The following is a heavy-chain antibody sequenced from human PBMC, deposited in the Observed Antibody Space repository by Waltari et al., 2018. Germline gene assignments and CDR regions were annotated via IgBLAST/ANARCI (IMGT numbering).Heavy chain of an antibody. CDR1: GYSISSGYY. CDR2: IYHSGST. J-gene: IGHJ5*02. V-gene: IGHV4-38-2*02. CDR3: ARETRSLTGTGFEDWFDP. D-gene: IGHD1-7*01. Sequence: QVQLQESGPGLVKPSETLSLTCAVSGYSISSGYYWGWIRQPPGKGLEWIGSIYHSGSTYYNPYLKSRVTISVDTSKNQFSLKLSSVTAADTAVYYCARETRSLTGTGFEDWFDPWGQGTLVTVSS.